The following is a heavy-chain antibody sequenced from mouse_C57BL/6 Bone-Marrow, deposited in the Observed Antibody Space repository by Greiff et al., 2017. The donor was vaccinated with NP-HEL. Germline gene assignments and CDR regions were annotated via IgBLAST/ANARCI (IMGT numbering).Heavy chain of an antibody. V-gene: IGHV14-4*01. Sequence: EVQLQQSGAELVRPGASVKLSCTASGFNIKDDYMHWVKQRPEQGLEWIGWIDPENGDTEYASKFQGKATITADTSSNTAYLQLSSLTSEDTSVYYCTSIYYDYGCYYAMDYWGQGTSVTVSS. D-gene: IGHD2-4*01. CDR3: TSIYYDYGCYYAMDY. CDR2: IDPENGDT. J-gene: IGHJ4*01. CDR1: GFNIKDDY.